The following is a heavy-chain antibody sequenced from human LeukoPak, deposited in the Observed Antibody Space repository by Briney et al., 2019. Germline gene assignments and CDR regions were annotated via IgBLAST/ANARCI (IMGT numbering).Heavy chain of an antibody. V-gene: IGHV1-2*02. CDR3: ARGDYYYDSSGYYFPSY. Sequence: PGGSLRLSCAASGFTFSSYAMHWVRQAPGQGLEWMGWINPNSGGTNYAQKFQGRVTMTRDTSISTAYMELSRLRSDDTAVYYCARGDYYYDSSGYYFPSYWGQGTLVTVSS. D-gene: IGHD3-22*01. CDR2: INPNSGGT. CDR1: GFTFSSYA. J-gene: IGHJ4*02.